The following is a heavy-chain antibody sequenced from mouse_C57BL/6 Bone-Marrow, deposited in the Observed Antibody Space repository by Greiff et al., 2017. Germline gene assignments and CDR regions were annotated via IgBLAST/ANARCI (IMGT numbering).Heavy chain of an antibody. D-gene: IGHD2-2*01. CDR3: ARWFPAMDY. V-gene: IGHV1-59*01. J-gene: IGHJ4*01. CDR2: IDPSDSYT. CDR1: GYTFTSYW. Sequence: VQLQESGAELVRPGTSVKLSCKASGYTFTSYWMHWVKQRPGQGLEWIGVIDPSDSYTNYNQKFKGKATLTVDPSSSTAYMQLSSLTSEDSAVYYCARWFPAMDYWGQGTSVTVSS.